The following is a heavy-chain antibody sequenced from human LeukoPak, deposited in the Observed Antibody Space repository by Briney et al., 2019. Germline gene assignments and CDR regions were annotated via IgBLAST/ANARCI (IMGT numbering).Heavy chain of an antibody. CDR3: ARDPNWGSGY. Sequence: GGSLRLSCAASGLTFSRYTMTWVRQAPGKGLEWVSIIGPSGGDIHYADSVKGRFIISRDNSKNTLSLQMNSLRVDDTAIYYCARDPNWGSGYWGQGTLVTVSS. V-gene: IGHV3-23*01. CDR1: GLTFSRYT. D-gene: IGHD7-27*01. J-gene: IGHJ4*02. CDR2: IGPSGGDI.